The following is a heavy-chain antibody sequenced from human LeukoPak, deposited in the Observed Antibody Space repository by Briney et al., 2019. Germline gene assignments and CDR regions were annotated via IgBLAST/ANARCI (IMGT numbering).Heavy chain of an antibody. D-gene: IGHD2-2*02. CDR1: GGSISGYT. CDR2: IYYSGST. J-gene: IGHJ3*02. Sequence: SETLSLTCNVSGGSISGYTWSWIRQPAGKGLEWIGYIYYSGSTNYNPSLKSRVTISVDTSKNQFSLKLSSVTAADTAVYYCARDTRGYCSSTSCYTGTAFDIWGQGTMVTVSS. CDR3: ARDTRGYCSSTSCYTGTAFDI. V-gene: IGHV4-59*01.